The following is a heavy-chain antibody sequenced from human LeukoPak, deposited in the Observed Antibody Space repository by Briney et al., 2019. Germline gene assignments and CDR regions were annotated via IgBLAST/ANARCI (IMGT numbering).Heavy chain of an antibody. CDR3: AKYCGGDCFRNFDY. V-gene: IGHV3-23*01. J-gene: IGHJ4*02. CDR1: GFTFSTYA. D-gene: IGHD2-21*02. Sequence: GGSLRLSCAASGFTFSTYAMTWVRQAPGKGLEWVPVIGPGGGDILYADSVKGRFTISRDNSENTLYLQMHSLRAEDTAVYYCAKYCGGDCFRNFDYWGQGTLVTVSS. CDR2: IGPGGGDI.